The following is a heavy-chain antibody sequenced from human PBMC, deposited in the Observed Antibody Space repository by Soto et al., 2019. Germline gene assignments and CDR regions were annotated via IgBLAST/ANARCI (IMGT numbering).Heavy chain of an antibody. Sequence: SETLSLTCAVYGGSFSGYYWSWIRQPPGKGLEWIGEINHSGSTNYNPSLKSRVTISVDTSKNQFSLKLSSVTAADTAVYYCARDNWNYLSFDPWGQGTLVTVSS. CDR1: GGSFSGYY. CDR2: INHSGST. J-gene: IGHJ5*02. CDR3: ARDNWNYLSFDP. V-gene: IGHV4-34*01. D-gene: IGHD1-7*01.